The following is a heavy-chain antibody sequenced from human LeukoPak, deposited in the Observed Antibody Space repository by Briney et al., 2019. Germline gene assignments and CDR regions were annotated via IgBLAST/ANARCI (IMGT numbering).Heavy chain of an antibody. CDR3: ASDFTQGGGLLED. CDR1: GASITSHF. CDR2: VSSTTSP. D-gene: IGHD3-3*01. J-gene: IGHJ4*02. V-gene: IGHV4-59*11. Sequence: SETLSLTCTVSGASITSHFWTWVRQPPGKGLEWIGYVSSTTSPTYNPSLESRVTMSLDTSKSQFSLRLASMTAADTAIYYCASDFTQGGGLLEDWGPGTLVVVSS.